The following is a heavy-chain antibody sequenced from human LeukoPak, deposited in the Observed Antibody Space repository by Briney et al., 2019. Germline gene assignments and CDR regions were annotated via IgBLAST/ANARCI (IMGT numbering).Heavy chain of an antibody. J-gene: IGHJ5*02. Sequence: GASVKVSCKVSGYTLTELSMHWARQAPGKGLEWMGGFDPEDGETIYAQKFQGRVTMTEDTSTDTAYMELSSLRSEDTAVYYCAGGQGYSSSWYQNWFDPWGQGTLVTVSS. V-gene: IGHV1-24*01. CDR3: AGGQGYSSSWYQNWFDP. CDR2: FDPEDGET. D-gene: IGHD6-13*01. CDR1: GYTLTELS.